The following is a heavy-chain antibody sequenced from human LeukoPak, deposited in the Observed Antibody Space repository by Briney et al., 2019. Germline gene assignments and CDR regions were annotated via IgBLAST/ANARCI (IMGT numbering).Heavy chain of an antibody. J-gene: IGHJ6*02. D-gene: IGHD6-19*01. CDR3: ARDWGSGWYEGPYYYGMDV. V-gene: IGHV4-4*02. CDR1: GGSISSSNW. Sequence: ASGTLSLTCAVSGGSISSSNWWSWVRQPPGKGLEWIGEIYHSGSTNYNPSLKSRVTISVDKSKNQFSLKLSSVTAADTAVYYCARDWGSGWYEGPYYYGMDVWGQGTTVTVSS. CDR2: IYHSGST.